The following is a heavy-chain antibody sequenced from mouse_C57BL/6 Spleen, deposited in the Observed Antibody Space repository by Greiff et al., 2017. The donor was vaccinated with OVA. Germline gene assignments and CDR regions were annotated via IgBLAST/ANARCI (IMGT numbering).Heavy chain of an antibody. J-gene: IGHJ2*01. V-gene: IGHV1-81*01. D-gene: IGHD1-1*01. CDR3: ARDYGSSSYFDY. Sequence: QVQLQQSGAELARPGASVKLSCKASGYTFTSYGISWVKQRTGQGLEWIGETYPRSGNTYYNEKFKGKATLTADKSSSTAYMELRSLTSEDSAVYFCARDYGSSSYFDYWGQGTTLTVSS. CDR1: GYTFTSYG. CDR2: TYPRSGNT.